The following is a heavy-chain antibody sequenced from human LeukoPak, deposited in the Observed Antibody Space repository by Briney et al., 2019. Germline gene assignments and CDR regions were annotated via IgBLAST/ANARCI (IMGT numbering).Heavy chain of an antibody. CDR3: ARDKKLDAFDI. CDR2: IYYSGST. CDR1: GGSISSYY. Sequence: SETLSLTCTVSGGSISSYYWSWIRQPPGKGLEWIGYIYYSGSTNYNPSLKSRVTISVDTSKNQFSLKLSSVTAADTAVYYCARDKKLDAFDIWGQGTMDTVSS. J-gene: IGHJ3*02. V-gene: IGHV4-59*01.